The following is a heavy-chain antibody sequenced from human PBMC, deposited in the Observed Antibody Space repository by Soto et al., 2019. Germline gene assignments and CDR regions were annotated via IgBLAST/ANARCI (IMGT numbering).Heavy chain of an antibody. J-gene: IGHJ6*02. V-gene: IGHV6-1*01. Sequence: SQTLSLTCAISGDSVSSNSAAWNWIRQSPSRGLEWLGRTYYRSKWYNDYAVSVKSRITINPDTSKNQFSLQLSSVTPEDTAVYYCARDRQLVTHYYYYYGMDVWGQGTTVTVS. CDR2: TYYRSKWYN. CDR1: GDSVSSNSAA. CDR3: ARDRQLVTHYYYYYGMDV. D-gene: IGHD6-6*01.